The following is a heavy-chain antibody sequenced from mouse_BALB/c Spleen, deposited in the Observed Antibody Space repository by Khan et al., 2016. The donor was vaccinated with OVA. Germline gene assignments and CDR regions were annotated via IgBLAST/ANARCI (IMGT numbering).Heavy chain of an antibody. J-gene: IGHJ3*01. CDR3: ARECYYGNYRAWFAY. D-gene: IGHD2-1*01. V-gene: IGHV1S56*01. Sequence: QVQLQQSGPELVKPGASVRISCKASGYTFTDYYINWMKQRPGQGLDWIGWIYPGNVNTKYNEKFKDKATLTADKSSSTAYMQLSSLTSEDSAVEFCARECYYGNYRAWFAYCGQGTLVTVSA. CDR1: GYTFTDYY. CDR2: IYPGNVNT.